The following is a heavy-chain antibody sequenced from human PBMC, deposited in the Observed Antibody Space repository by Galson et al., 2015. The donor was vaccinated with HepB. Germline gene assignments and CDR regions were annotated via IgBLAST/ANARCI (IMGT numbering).Heavy chain of an antibody. Sequence: SLRLSCAASGFTFSSYGMHWVRLAPGKGLEWVAVIWYDGSNKYYADSVKGRFTISRDNSKNTLYLQMNSLRAEDTALYYCAKVMTTTPIFDYWGQGTLVTVSS. D-gene: IGHD3-16*01. CDR2: IWYDGSNK. CDR3: AKVMTTTPIFDY. V-gene: IGHV3-33*06. J-gene: IGHJ4*02. CDR1: GFTFSSYG.